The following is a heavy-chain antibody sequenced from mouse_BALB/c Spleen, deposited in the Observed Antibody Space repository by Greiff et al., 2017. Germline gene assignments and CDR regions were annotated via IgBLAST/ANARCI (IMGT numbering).Heavy chain of an antibody. CDR3: ARWGLWGMDY. D-gene: IGHD1-1*02. Sequence: EVQLQESGPGLVKPSQSLSLTCTVTGYSITSDYAWNWIRQFPGNKLEWMGYISYSGSTSYNPSLKSRISITRDTSKNQFFLQLNSVTTEDTATYYCARWGLWGMDYWGQGTSVTVSS. CDR1: GYSITSDYA. V-gene: IGHV3-2*02. CDR2: ISYSGST. J-gene: IGHJ4*01.